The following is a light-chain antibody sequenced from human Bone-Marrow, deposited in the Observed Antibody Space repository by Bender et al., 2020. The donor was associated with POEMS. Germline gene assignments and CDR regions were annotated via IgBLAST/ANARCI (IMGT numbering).Light chain of an antibody. CDR1: ASDVGSYSL. Sequence: QSALTQPASVSGSPGQSITISCTGTASDVGSYSLVSWYQQHPGNSPKLMIYEGSKRPSGVSNRCSGSKSGNTASLTISGLRAEDEASYYCCSYAGFWVFGGGTKLTVL. J-gene: IGLJ3*02. CDR2: EGS. CDR3: CSYAGFWV. V-gene: IGLV2-23*01.